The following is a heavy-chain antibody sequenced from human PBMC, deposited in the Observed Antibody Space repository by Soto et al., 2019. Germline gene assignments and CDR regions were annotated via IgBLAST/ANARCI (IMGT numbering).Heavy chain of an antibody. CDR3: TTSLGYCSGGSCYAGIDY. Sequence: PGGSLRLSCAASGFTFSNAWMSWVRQAPGKGLEWVGRIKSKTDGGTTDYAAPVKGRFTISRDDSKNTLYLQMNSLKTEDTAVCYCTTSLGYCSGGSCYAGIDYWGQGTLVTV. CDR2: IKSKTDGGTT. CDR1: GFTFSNAW. V-gene: IGHV3-15*01. D-gene: IGHD2-15*01. J-gene: IGHJ4*02.